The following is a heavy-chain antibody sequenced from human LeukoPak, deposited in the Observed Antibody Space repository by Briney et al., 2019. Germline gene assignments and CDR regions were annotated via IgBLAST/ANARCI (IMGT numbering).Heavy chain of an antibody. V-gene: IGHV3-23*01. CDR1: GFTFSSYA. D-gene: IGHD3-22*01. J-gene: IGHJ4*02. CDR2: ISGSGGST. CDR3: AKGLAYDSRSYFDY. Sequence: GGSLRLSCAASGFTFSSYAMSWVRQAPGKGLEWVSAISGSGGSTYCADSVKGRFTISRDNSKNTLYLQMNSLRAEDTAVYYCAKGLAYDSRSYFDYWGQGTLVTVSS.